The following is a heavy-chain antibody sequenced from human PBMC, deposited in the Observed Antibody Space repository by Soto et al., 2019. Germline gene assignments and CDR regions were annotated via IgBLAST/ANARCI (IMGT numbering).Heavy chain of an antibody. D-gene: IGHD1-26*01. Sequence: ASVKVSCKATGHTFSDYYIQWVRQAPGEGLEYMGWISPKSGGAAYAQKFQGRVTMTRDTSTSTAYMELGRLRSDDTAVYYCARDLGGSRDFWGQGTLVTVSS. CDR2: ISPKSGGA. CDR3: ARDLGGSRDF. J-gene: IGHJ4*02. V-gene: IGHV1-2*02. CDR1: GHTFSDYY.